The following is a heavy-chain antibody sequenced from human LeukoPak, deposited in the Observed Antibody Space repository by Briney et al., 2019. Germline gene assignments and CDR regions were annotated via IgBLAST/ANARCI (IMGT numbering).Heavy chain of an antibody. J-gene: IGHJ4*02. CDR3: ARWGHSDHESFPTKFDY. CDR2: ISGSGGDI. D-gene: IGHD5-12*01. CDR1: GLSFSSFE. Sequence: GGSLRLSCAASGLSFSSFEMTWVRQAPGKGLEWVSYISGSGGDIFYADSVKGRFTISRDNAKNSLYLQMNSLRAEDTAVYYCARWGHSDHESFPTKFDYWGQGTLVTVSS. V-gene: IGHV3-48*03.